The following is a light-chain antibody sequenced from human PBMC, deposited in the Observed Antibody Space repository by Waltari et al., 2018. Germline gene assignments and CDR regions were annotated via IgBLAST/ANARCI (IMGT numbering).Light chain of an antibody. J-gene: IGLJ2*01. CDR2: DVS. CDR3: SSYIGSSTLEL. V-gene: IGLV2-14*03. Sequence: QSALTQPASVSGSPGQSITISCTGTRSDVGGYHYVSWYQQHPGKAPKLIIFDVSDRPSGVSNRFSGSKSGNTASLTISGLQAEDEADYYCSSYIGSSTLELFGGGTSLTVL. CDR1: RSDVGGYHY.